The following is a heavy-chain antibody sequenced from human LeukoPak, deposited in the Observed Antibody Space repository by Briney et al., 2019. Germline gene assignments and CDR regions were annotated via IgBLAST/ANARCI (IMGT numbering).Heavy chain of an antibody. CDR2: FDPEDGET. CDR3: ATAAMVRGVRSWFDP. Sequence: ASVKVSCKVSGYTLTELSMHWVRQAPGKGLEWMGGFDPEDGETIYAQKFQGRVTMTEDTSTDTAYMELSSLRSEDTAVYYCATAAMVRGVRSWFDPWGQGTLVTVSS. V-gene: IGHV1-24*01. CDR1: GYTLTELS. D-gene: IGHD3-10*01. J-gene: IGHJ5*02.